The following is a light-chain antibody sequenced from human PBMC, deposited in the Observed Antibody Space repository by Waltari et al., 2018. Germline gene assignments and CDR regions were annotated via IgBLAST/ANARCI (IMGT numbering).Light chain of an antibody. CDR1: HSLLHSNGYNY. J-gene: IGKJ4*01. Sequence: DIVMTQSPLSLPVTPGEPASISCRSSHSLLHSNGYNYLDWNLQKPGQSPQLLIYLGSNRASGVPDRFSGSGSGTDFTLKISRVEAEDVGVYYCMQALQTPLTFGGGTKVEIK. V-gene: IGKV2-28*01. CDR2: LGS. CDR3: MQALQTPLT.